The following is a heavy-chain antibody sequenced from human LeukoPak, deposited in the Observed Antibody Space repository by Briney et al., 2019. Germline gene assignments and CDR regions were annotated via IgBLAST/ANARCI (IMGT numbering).Heavy chain of an antibody. CDR1: GYTFTGYY. CDR3: ARVMNREGTNY. J-gene: IGHJ4*02. D-gene: IGHD1/OR15-1a*01. CDR2: INPNSGGT. V-gene: IGHV1-2*02. Sequence: ASVKVSCKASGYTFTGYYMHWVRQVPGQGLEWMGWINPNSGGTKYAQKFQGRVTMTRDTSISTAYMELNRLRSDDAAVYYCARVMNREGTNYWGQGTLVTVSS.